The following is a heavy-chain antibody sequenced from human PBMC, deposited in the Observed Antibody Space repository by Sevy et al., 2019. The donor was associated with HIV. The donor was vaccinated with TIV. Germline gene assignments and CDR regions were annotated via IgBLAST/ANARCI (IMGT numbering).Heavy chain of an antibody. CDR3: AKDVVGGTYYIENYYYGMDV. Sequence: GGSLRLSCAVSGTNFGAFAMHWVRQAPGKGLEWVAGLSLQGTNKYYADSLKGRFNISRDNSKDILYLHMKSLRPEDTAKYYCAKDVVGGTYYIENYYYGMDVWGLGTTVTVSS. CDR2: LSLQGTNK. CDR1: GTNFGAFA. J-gene: IGHJ6*02. D-gene: IGHD3-10*01. V-gene: IGHV3-30*18.